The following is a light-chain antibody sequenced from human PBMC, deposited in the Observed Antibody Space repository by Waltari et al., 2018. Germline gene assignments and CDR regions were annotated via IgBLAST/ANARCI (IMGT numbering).Light chain of an antibody. V-gene: IGKV1-5*03. CDR3: QQYEGYST. Sequence: DNQMTQSPSTLSASVGDRVTITCRASQNVGHSLAWHQQKPGKAPKLLIYSASSLENEVPSRFSGSGSGTEFTLTISSLQPDDLATYYCQQYEGYSTFGQGTKVEIK. CDR2: SAS. J-gene: IGKJ2*01. CDR1: QNVGHS.